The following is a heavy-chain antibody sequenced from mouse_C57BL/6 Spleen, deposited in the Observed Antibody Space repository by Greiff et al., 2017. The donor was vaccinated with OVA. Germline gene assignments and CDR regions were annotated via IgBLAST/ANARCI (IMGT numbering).Heavy chain of an antibody. CDR1: GFNIKDDY. V-gene: IGHV14-4*01. CDR2: IDPENGDT. Sequence: VHVKQSGAELVRPGASVKLSCTASGFNIKDDYMHWVKQRPEQGLEWIGWIDPENGDTEYASKFQGKATITADTSSNTAYLQLSSLTSEDTAVYYCTTSTVVAKYFDVWGTGTTVTVSS. D-gene: IGHD1-1*01. CDR3: TTSTVVAKYFDV. J-gene: IGHJ1*03.